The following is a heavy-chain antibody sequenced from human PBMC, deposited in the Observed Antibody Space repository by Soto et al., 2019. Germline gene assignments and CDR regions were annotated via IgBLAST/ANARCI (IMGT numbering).Heavy chain of an antibody. Sequence: GGSLRLSCAASGFTLNNYQMNWVRQAPGKGLEWVSVIYSGGVTYYADSVKGRFTITRDSSKNTVYLQMNSLRAEDTAKYFCARDPSTTGYYGLDVWGQGTTVTVSS. CDR3: ARDPSTTGYYGLDV. V-gene: IGHV3-53*01. J-gene: IGHJ6*02. D-gene: IGHD3-10*01. CDR2: IYSGGVT. CDR1: GFTLNNYQ.